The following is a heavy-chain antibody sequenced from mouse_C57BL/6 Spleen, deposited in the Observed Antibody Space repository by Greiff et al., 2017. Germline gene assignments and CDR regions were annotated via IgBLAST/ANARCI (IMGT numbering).Heavy chain of an antibody. CDR3: ANPIYYDYDERGWGYFGY. V-gene: IGHV1-81*01. CDR2: IYPRSGNT. Sequence: QVQLQQSGAELARPGASVKLSCKASGYTFTSYGISWVKQRTGQGLEWIGEIYPRSGNTYYNEKFKGKATLTADKSSSTAYMELRSLTSEDSAVYFCANPIYYDYDERGWGYFGYWGQGTTLTVSS. CDR1: GYTFTSYG. J-gene: IGHJ2*01. D-gene: IGHD2-4*01.